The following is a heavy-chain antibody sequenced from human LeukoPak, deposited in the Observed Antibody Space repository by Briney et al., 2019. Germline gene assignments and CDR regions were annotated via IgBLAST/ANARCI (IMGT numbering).Heavy chain of an antibody. CDR1: GYSFTSYW. Sequence: GESLQISCKGSGYSFTSYWIGWVRQMPGKGLEWMGIIYPGDSDTRYSPSFQGQVTISADKSISTAYLQWSGLKASDTAMYYCARHKWFGELNIAVSTGWWDVWGQGTTVTVSS. D-gene: IGHD3-10*01. J-gene: IGHJ6*02. CDR3: ARHKWFGELNIAVSTGWWDV. CDR2: IYPGDSDT. V-gene: IGHV5-51*01.